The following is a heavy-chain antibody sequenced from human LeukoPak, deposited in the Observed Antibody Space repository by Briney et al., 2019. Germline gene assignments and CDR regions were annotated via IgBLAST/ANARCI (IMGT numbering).Heavy chain of an antibody. J-gene: IGHJ4*02. D-gene: IGHD3-10*01. CDR2: IWGCGDDT. V-gene: IGHV3-23*01. Sequence: GGSQSLPCAASGFTFRRYAMRGVRRAPGKGVEGVSAIWGCGDDTLHTHPVGGRSTASRDNSKNTLYVQMTSLRAEDTAVYYCAREDIPMVLSLDHWGQGTLVTVSS. CDR3: AREDIPMVLSLDH. CDR1: GFTFRRYA.